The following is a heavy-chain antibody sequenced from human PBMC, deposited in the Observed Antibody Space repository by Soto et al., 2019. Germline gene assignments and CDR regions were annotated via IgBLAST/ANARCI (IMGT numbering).Heavy chain of an antibody. J-gene: IGHJ6*03. CDR1: GYTFTGYY. CDR3: ARDGALPTSGHDLYYYYYMDV. V-gene: IGHV1-2*04. CDR2: INPNSGGT. Sequence: ASVKVSCKASGYTFTGYYMHWVRQAPGQGLEWMGWINPNSGGTNYAQKFQGWVTMTRDTSISTAYMELSRLRSDDTAVYYCARDGALPTSGHDLYYYYYMDVWGKGTTVTVSS. D-gene: IGHD5-12*01.